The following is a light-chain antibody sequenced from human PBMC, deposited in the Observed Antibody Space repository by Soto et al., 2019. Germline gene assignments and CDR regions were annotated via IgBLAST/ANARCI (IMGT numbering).Light chain of an antibody. J-gene: IGLJ1*01. CDR3: SSYTSSNTLV. Sequence: QSALAQPASVSGSPGQSITISCSGTSEDVGGYNYVSWYQHHPGKAPKLMIYEVTNRPSGLSNRFSGSKSGSTASLTISGLQAEDEADYYYSSYTSSNTLVFGTGTKVTVL. CDR2: EVT. V-gene: IGLV2-14*01. CDR1: SEDVGGYNY.